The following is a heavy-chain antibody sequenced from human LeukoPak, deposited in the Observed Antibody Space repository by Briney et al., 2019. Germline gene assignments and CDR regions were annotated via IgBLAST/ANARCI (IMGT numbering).Heavy chain of an antibody. Sequence: ASVKVSCKASGYTFTGYYIHWVRQAPGQGLEWMGWINPNSGGTNYAQKFQGRVTMTRDTSISTAYMELRTLRSDDTAVFYCARSTGTYSPPYWFDPWGQGTLVAVSS. D-gene: IGHD1-26*01. CDR3: ARSTGTYSPPYWFDP. V-gene: IGHV1-2*02. CDR2: INPNSGGT. J-gene: IGHJ5*02. CDR1: GYTFTGYY.